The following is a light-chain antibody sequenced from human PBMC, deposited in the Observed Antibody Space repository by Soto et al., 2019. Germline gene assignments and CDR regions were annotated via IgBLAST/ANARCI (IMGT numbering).Light chain of an antibody. CDR1: SSDVGGYNY. J-gene: IGLJ1*01. Sequence: QSALTQSPSASGSPGQSVTISCIGTSSDVGGYNYVSWYQHHPGKAPKLIIYEVTKRPSGVPDRFSGSRSGTTASLTVSGVQAEDEADYYCGSYAGGNTFVFGTGTKLTVL. CDR2: EVT. CDR3: GSYAGGNTFV. V-gene: IGLV2-8*01.